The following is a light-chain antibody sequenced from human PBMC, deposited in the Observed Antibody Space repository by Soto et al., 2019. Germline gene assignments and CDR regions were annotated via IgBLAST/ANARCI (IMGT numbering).Light chain of an antibody. CDR3: QSYDSSLNGYV. Sequence: QSVLTPPPSVSGAPGKRVSIPCTGSSSHIGAGYGVHWYHQLPGTAPKLLIFGNNNRPPGVPDRFSGSKSDTSASLGITGLQAEDEADYYCQSYDSSLNGYVYGTGTKVTVL. J-gene: IGLJ1*01. CDR2: GNN. V-gene: IGLV1-40*01. CDR1: SSHIGAGYG.